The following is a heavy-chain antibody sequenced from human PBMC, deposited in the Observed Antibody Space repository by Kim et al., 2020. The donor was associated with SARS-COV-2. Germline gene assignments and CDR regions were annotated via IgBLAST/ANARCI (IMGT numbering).Heavy chain of an antibody. CDR1: GGSVSSGSYY. J-gene: IGHJ4*02. Sequence: SETLSLTCTVSGGSVSSGSYYWSWIRQPPGKGLEWIGYIYYSGSTNYNPSLKSRVTISVDTSKNQFSLKLSSVTAADTAVYYCARGPSYYDILTGYHYWGQGTLVTVSS. CDR3: ARGPSYYDILTGYHY. D-gene: IGHD3-9*01. CDR2: IYYSGST. V-gene: IGHV4-61*01.